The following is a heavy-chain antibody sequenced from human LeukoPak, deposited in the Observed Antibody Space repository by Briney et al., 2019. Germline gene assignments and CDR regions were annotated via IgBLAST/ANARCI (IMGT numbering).Heavy chain of an antibody. J-gene: IGHJ5*02. CDR3: ARGSGSGWPLDR. CDR2: MYAGGTT. CDR1: GVIVSRNF. V-gene: IGHV3-53*01. Sequence: GGSVRLSCAASGVIVSRNFTSWVRQAPGKGLQWVAIMYAGGTTDYSDSVRGRFHISRDSSNNTLSLQINSLRAEDTAVYYCARGSGSGWPLDRWGQGALVTVSS. D-gene: IGHD6-19*01.